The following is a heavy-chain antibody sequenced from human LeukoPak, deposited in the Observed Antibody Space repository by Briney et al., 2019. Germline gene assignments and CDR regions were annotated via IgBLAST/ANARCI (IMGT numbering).Heavy chain of an antibody. Sequence: AASVKVSCETSGYPFTSFGISWVRQAPGQRLEWMGWISAYNGNTNSAQKLHGEVTMTSDTPTSTAYMELTSLRSDDTAVYYCAREPVAAAGTGGDYWGQGTLVTVSS. J-gene: IGHJ4*02. D-gene: IGHD6-13*01. V-gene: IGHV1-18*01. CDR1: GYPFTSFG. CDR3: AREPVAAAGTGGDY. CDR2: ISAYNGNT.